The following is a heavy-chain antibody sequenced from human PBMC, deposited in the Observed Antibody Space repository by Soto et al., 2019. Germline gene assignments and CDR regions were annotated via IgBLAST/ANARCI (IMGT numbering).Heavy chain of an antibody. J-gene: IGHJ4*02. CDR3: VGGYYFGDY. CDR1: GFTFSSYG. D-gene: IGHD3-22*01. CDR2: ISSDGSNK. Sequence: QVQLVESGGGVVQPGRSLRLSCAASGFTFSSYGMHWVRQAPGKGLEWVAVISSDGSNKYYADSVKGRFTISRDNSKHTLYLQMNSLRAEDMAVYYCVGGYYFGDYWGQGTLVTVSS. V-gene: IGHV3-30*03.